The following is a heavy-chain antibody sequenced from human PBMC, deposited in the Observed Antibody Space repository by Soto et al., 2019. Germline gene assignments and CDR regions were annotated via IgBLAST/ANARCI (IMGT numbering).Heavy chain of an antibody. CDR2: IYYSGST. J-gene: IGHJ3*02. CDR1: GGSISSGDYY. Sequence: QVQLQESGPGLVKPSQTLSLTCTVSGGSISSGDYYWSWIRQPPGKGLEWIGYIYYSGSTYYNPSLNSRVTISVDTSKNQFTLKLSSVTAADTAVYYCARILRIVVVPAAMPDDAFDIWGQGTMVTVSS. V-gene: IGHV4-30-4*01. CDR3: ARILRIVVVPAAMPDDAFDI. D-gene: IGHD2-2*01.